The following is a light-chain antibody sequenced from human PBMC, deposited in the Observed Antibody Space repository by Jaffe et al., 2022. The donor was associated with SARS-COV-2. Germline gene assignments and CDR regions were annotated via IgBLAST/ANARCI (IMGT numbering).Light chain of an antibody. CDR1: TSDVGGYNY. CDR3: SSYTSSSTLEV. CDR2: EVR. J-gene: IGLJ1*01. Sequence: QSALTQPASVSGSPGQSITMSCTGSTSDVGGYNYVSWFQHHPGKAPKLMIYEVRNRPSGVPDRFSGSKSGNTASLTISGLQAEDEADYYCSSYTSSSTLEVFGTGTKLTVL. V-gene: IGLV2-14*01.